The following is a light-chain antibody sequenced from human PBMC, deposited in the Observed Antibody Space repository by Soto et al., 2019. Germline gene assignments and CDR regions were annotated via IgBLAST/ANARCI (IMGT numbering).Light chain of an antibody. CDR2: ANI. CDR1: SSNIGAGYD. J-gene: IGLJ2*01. Sequence: QSVLTQPPSVSGAPGQRVTISCTGSSSNIGAGYDVHWYQQLPGTAPKLLIYANINRPSGVPDRFSGSKSGTSASLAITGLQAEDEADDYCQSYDSSLSGSRVFGGGTKLTVL. CDR3: QSYDSSLSGSRV. V-gene: IGLV1-40*01.